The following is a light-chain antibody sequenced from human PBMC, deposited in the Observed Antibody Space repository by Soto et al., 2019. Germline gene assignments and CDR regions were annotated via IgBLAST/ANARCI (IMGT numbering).Light chain of an antibody. CDR1: QSVSASY. CDR3: QQYSSSPTLT. V-gene: IGKV3-20*01. CDR2: AAS. J-gene: IGKJ3*01. Sequence: EIVLTQSPGTLSLSPGESVTLSCRASQSVSASYLAWYQQKPGQAPRLLIYAASTRATGIPDRFSGSGSGTAFTLTIIRLEPEDFAVYYCQQYSSSPTLTFGPGTKVDIK.